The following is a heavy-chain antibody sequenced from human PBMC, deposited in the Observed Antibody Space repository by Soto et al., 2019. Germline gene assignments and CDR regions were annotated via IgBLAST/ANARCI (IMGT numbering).Heavy chain of an antibody. D-gene: IGHD3-22*01. CDR2: IKSKTDGGTT. CDR1: GFTFSNAW. V-gene: IGHV3-15*07. CDR3: TTGQGGSYYDSSGLGDYFDY. Sequence: GESLKISCAASGFTFSNAWMNWVRQAPGKGLEWVGRIKSKTDGGTTDYAAPVKGRFTISRDDSKNTLYLQMNSLKTEDTAVYYCTTGQGGSYYDSSGLGDYFDYWGQGTLVTVSS. J-gene: IGHJ4*02.